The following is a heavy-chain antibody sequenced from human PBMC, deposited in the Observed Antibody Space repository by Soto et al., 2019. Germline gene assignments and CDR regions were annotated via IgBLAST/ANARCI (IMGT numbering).Heavy chain of an antibody. CDR2: ISSSSSVI. V-gene: IGHV3-48*01. CDR1: GFILSDCA. J-gene: IGHJ6*03. Sequence: EVQLVASGGGLVQPGGSLRLSCATSGFILSDCAMNWVRQAPGKGLEWVSYISSSSSVIDYADSVKGRFTVSRDNARNSLYLQMNSLRAEDTAVYYCARDLSWGSNWYYYMDVWVKGTTVTVSS. CDR3: ARDLSWGSNWYYYMDV. D-gene: IGHD7-27*01.